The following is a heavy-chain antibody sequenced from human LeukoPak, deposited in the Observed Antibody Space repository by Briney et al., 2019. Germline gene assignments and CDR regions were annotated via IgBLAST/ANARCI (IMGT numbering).Heavy chain of an antibody. Sequence: SETLSLTCAVYGGSFSGYYLSWIRQPPGKGLEWIGEINHSGSTNYNPSLKSRVTISVDTSKNQFSLKLSSVTAADTAVYYCARGWDDYGDYWDYWGQGTLVTVSS. CDR1: GGSFSGYY. CDR2: INHSGST. J-gene: IGHJ4*02. D-gene: IGHD4-17*01. CDR3: ARGWDDYGDYWDY. V-gene: IGHV4-34*01.